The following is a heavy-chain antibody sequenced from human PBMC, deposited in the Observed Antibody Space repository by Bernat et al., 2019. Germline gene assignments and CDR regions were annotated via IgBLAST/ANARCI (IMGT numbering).Heavy chain of an antibody. Sequence: EVQLVESGGGLVKPGGSLRLSCAASGFTFSSYSMNWVRQAPGKGLEWVSSISSSSSYIYYADSVKGRFTISRDNAKNSLYLQMNSLRAEDTAVYYCARDPTLFRYAFDIWGQGTMVTVSS. CDR2: ISSSSSYI. J-gene: IGHJ3*02. CDR3: ARDPTLFRYAFDI. CDR1: GFTFSSYS. D-gene: IGHD2-21*01. V-gene: IGHV3-21*01.